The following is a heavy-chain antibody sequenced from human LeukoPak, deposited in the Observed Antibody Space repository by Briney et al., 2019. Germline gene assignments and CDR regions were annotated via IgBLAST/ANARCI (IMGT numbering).Heavy chain of an antibody. D-gene: IGHD6-19*01. CDR1: GFTFSSYS. CDR3: AKSMTLQWRGFFDL. J-gene: IGHJ2*01. V-gene: IGHV3-48*04. CDR2: IRSSSNII. Sequence: PGGSLRLSCAASGFTFSSYSMNWVRQAPGKGLEWVSYIRSSSNIIYYADSVKGRFTISRDNTKNSLYLQKNSLRADDTAIYYCAKSMTLQWRGFFDLWGRGTHVTVSS.